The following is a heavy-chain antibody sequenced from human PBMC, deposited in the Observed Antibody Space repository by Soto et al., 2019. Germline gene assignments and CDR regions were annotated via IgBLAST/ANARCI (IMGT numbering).Heavy chain of an antibody. Sequence: EVQLVESGGGLVQPGGSLRLSCAASGFTVSSNYMSWVRQAPGKGLEWVSVIYSGGSTYYADYVKGRFTISRDNSKNTLYLQMNSMRVEDTAVYYCARDSITMVRGVWGWFDPWGQGTLVTVSS. CDR2: IYSGGST. D-gene: IGHD3-10*01. CDR1: GFTVSSNY. V-gene: IGHV3-66*01. CDR3: ARDSITMVRGVWGWFDP. J-gene: IGHJ5*02.